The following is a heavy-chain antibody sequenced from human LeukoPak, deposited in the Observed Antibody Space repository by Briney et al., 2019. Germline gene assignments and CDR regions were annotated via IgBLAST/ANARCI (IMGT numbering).Heavy chain of an antibody. CDR1: GGTFSSYA. CDR3: ARDLGYCGGDCYSPIFDY. J-gene: IGHJ4*02. Sequence: GASVKVSCKASGGTFSSYAISWVRQAPGQGLEWMGWISAYNGNTNYAQKLQGRVTMTTDTSTSTAYMELRSLRSDDTAVYYCARDLGYCGGDCYSPIFDYWGQGTLVTVSS. CDR2: ISAYNGNT. V-gene: IGHV1-18*01. D-gene: IGHD2-21*02.